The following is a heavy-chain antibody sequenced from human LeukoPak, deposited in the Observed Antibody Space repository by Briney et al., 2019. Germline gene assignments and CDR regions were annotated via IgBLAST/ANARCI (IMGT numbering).Heavy chain of an antibody. D-gene: IGHD3-10*01. CDR1: GGSISSGGYY. V-gene: IGHV4-31*03. Sequence: PSQTLSLTCTVSGGSISSGGYYWSWIRQHPGKGLEWIGYIYYSGSTYYNPSLKSRVTISVDTSKNQSSLKLSSVTAADTAVYYCARVLWFGELFLDYWGQGTLVTVSS. CDR2: IYYSGST. CDR3: ARVLWFGELFLDY. J-gene: IGHJ4*02.